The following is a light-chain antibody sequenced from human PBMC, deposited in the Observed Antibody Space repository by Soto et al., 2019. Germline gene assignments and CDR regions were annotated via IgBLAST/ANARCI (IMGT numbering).Light chain of an antibody. J-gene: IGLJ1*01. CDR1: SSDVGDYDY. CDR3: SSYTSSSTSV. Sequence: QSALTQPASVSGSPGQSITISCTGTSSDVGDYDYVSWYQQHPGKAPKLMIYEVSNRPSGVSNRFSGSKSGNTASLTISGLQAEDEADYYCSSYTSSSTSVFGAGTKLTAL. V-gene: IGLV2-14*01. CDR2: EVS.